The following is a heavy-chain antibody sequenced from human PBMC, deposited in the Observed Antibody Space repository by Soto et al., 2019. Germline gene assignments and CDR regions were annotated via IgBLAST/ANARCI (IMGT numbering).Heavy chain of an antibody. CDR1: GFTLSGRS. J-gene: IGHJ6*04. D-gene: IGHD3-10*01. CDR2: IDNAGTDS. Sequence: EVQLVESGGGLVQPGGSLRLSCAASGFTLSGRSMHWVRQAPGKGLVWVSGIDNAGTDSTYADSVKGRFTSSRDNDKNMLYLQMNSVSVEDTAVYYCARGWFGPDVWGKGTTVTVSS. CDR3: ARGWFGPDV. V-gene: IGHV3-74*01.